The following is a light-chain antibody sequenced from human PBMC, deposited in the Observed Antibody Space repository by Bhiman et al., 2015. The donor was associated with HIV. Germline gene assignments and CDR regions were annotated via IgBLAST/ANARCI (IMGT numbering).Light chain of an antibody. J-gene: IGLJ2*01. V-gene: IGLV3-1*01. CDR2: YDS. Sequence: SYEVTQPPSVSVSPGQTASITCSGDKLGDKYTCWYQQKPGQAPVVVIYYDSDRPSGISERFTGSSSGNTATLTISGAQAVDEADYYCQVWGGSAVIFGGGTKLTVL. CDR1: KLGDKY. CDR3: QVWGGSAVI.